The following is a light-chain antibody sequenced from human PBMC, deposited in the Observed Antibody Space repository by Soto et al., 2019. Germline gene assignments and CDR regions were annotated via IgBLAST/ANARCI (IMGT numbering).Light chain of an antibody. CDR2: DAF. CDR1: QSIDSW. CDR3: QKCKVAPFT. J-gene: IGKJ4*01. Sequence: DIQITQSPSTLSASVGDRVTITCRASQSIDSWLAWYQQKPGKAPKLLIYDAFSLESGVPSRFSGSGSGTDFTLTISSLQPEDVATYYCQKCKVAPFTFGGGTKVDIK. V-gene: IGKV1-5*01.